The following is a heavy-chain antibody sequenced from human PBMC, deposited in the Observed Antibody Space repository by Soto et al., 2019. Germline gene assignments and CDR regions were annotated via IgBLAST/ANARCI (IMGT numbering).Heavy chain of an antibody. CDR1: GGSISSGGYY. V-gene: IGHV4-31*03. J-gene: IGHJ4*02. CDR2: IYYSGST. CDR3: ARVQDTMVRVFYFDY. D-gene: IGHD3-10*01. Sequence: QVQLQESGPGLVKPSQTLSLTCTVSGGSISSGGYYWSWIRQHPGKGLEWIGYIYYSGSTYYNPSLKSRVTISVDTSKNQFSLMLSSVTAADTAVYYCARVQDTMVRVFYFDYWGQGTLVTVSS.